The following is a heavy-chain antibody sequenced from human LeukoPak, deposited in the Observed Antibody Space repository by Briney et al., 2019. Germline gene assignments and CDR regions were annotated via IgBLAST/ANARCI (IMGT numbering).Heavy chain of an antibody. D-gene: IGHD2-21*02. CDR2: MYITGNT. V-gene: IGHV4-4*07. CDR3: ARDSTASSPWYFDL. J-gene: IGHJ2*01. CDR1: GGSISSYY. Sequence: SETLSLTCTVSGGSISSYYWSWIRQPAGKGLEWIGRMYITGNTNYNPSLKSRVTMSLDTSKNHFSLKLSSMTAADTAVYYCARDSTASSPWYFDLWGRGTLVTVSS.